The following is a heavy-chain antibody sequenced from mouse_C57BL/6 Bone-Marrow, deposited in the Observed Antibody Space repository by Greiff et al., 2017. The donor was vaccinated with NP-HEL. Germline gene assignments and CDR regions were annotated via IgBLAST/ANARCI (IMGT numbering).Heavy chain of an antibody. V-gene: IGHV5-6*02. D-gene: IGHD3-3*01. Sequence: EVMLVESGGDLVKPGGSLKLSCAASGFTFSSYGMSWVRQTPDKRLEWVATISSGGSYTYYPDSVKGRFTISRDNAKNTLYLQMSSLKSEDTAMYYCARRRASAMDYWGQKASDTPSS. CDR3: ARRRASAMDY. J-gene: IGHJ4*01. CDR2: ISSGGSYT. CDR1: GFTFSSYG.